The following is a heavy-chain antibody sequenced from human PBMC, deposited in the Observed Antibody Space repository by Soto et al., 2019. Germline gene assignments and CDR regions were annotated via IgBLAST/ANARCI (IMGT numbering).Heavy chain of an antibody. Sequence: ASVKVSCKASGYTFTGYYMLWVRQAPGQGLEWMGWINPNSGGTNYAQKFQGRVTMTRDTSISTAYMELSRLRSDDTAVYYCARVVTRDYGMDVWGQGTTVTVSS. CDR2: INPNSGGT. CDR1: GYTFTGYY. D-gene: IGHD4-4*01. CDR3: ARVVTRDYGMDV. V-gene: IGHV1-2*02. J-gene: IGHJ6*02.